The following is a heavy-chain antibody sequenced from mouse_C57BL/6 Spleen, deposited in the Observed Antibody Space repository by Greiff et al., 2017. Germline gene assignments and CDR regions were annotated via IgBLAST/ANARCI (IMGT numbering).Heavy chain of an antibody. J-gene: IGHJ2*01. CDR2: IDPENGDT. CDR3: ATWGWSSDY. CDR1: GFNIKDDY. D-gene: IGHD2-3*01. Sequence: EVKLMESGAELVRPGASVKLSCTASGFNIKDDYMHWVKQRPEQGLEWIGWIDPENGDTEYASKFQGRATITADTSSNTAYLQLSSLTSEDTAVYYCATWGWSSDYWGQGTTLTVSS. V-gene: IGHV14-4*01.